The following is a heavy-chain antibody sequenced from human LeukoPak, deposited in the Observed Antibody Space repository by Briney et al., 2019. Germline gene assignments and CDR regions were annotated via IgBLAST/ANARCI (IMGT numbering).Heavy chain of an antibody. V-gene: IGHV4-30-4*08. CDR1: GGSISSGDYY. J-gene: IGHJ5*02. D-gene: IGHD3-3*01. Sequence: PSQTLSLTCTVSGGSISSGDYYWSWIRQPPGKGLEWIGYIYYSGSTYYNPSLKSRVTISVDTSKNQFSLKLSSVTAADTAVYYCARTLGLRPDYDFWSGARFDPWGQGTLVTVSS. CDR2: IYYSGST. CDR3: ARTLGLRPDYDFWSGARFDP.